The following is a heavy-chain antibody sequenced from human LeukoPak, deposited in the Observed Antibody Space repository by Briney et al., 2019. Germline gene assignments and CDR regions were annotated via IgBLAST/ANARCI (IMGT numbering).Heavy chain of an antibody. V-gene: IGHV3-21*01. CDR3: ARSGPYLSNLYGMDV. J-gene: IGHJ6*02. CDR1: GFTFSSYS. D-gene: IGHD1-14*01. CDR2: ISSSSSYI. Sequence: TAGGSLRLSCAASGFTFSSYSMNWVRQAPGKGLEWVSSISSSSSYIYYADSVKGRFTISRDNAKNSLYLQMNSLRAEDTAVHYCARSGPYLSNLYGMDVWGQGTTVTVSS.